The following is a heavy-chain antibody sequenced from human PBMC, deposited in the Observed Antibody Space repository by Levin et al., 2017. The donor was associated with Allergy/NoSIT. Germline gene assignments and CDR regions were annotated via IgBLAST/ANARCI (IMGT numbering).Heavy chain of an antibody. D-gene: IGHD3-9*01. CDR2: ISRSSSSI. CDR3: ARDSDWAFDY. CDR1: GFTFSSYS. J-gene: IGHJ4*02. V-gene: IGHV3-48*02. Sequence: GGSLRLSCAASGFTFSSYSMNWVRQAPGKGLESLAYISRSSSSIYYADSVKGRFTISRDNAKNSLYLQMNSLRDEDTAVYYCARDSDWAFDYWGQGTLVTVSS.